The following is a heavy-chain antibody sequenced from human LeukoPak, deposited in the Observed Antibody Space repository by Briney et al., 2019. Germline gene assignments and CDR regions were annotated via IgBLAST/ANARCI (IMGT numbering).Heavy chain of an antibody. CDR1: DYTFTNHG. Sequence: GASVKVSCKTSDYTFTNHGISWVRQAPGQGLEWMGWISAYNGDTNYAQSFQGRVNLTTDTSTSTAYMELKRMTSDDSAVYYCARDEWQQLTLFEYWGQGTLVTVSS. D-gene: IGHD1-26*01. J-gene: IGHJ4*02. CDR3: ARDEWQQLTLFEY. CDR2: ISAYNGDT. V-gene: IGHV1-18*01.